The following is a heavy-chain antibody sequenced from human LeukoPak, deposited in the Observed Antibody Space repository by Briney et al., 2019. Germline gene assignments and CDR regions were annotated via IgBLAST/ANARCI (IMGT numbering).Heavy chain of an antibody. CDR3: ARSSGWYSILDY. D-gene: IGHD6-19*01. Sequence: GASVKVSCKASGYTFTGYYMHWVRQAPGQGLEWMGWINPNSGGTNYAQKFQGRVTITRNTSISTAYMELSSLRSEDTAVYYCARSSGWYSILDYWGQGTLVTVSS. V-gene: IGHV1-2*02. J-gene: IGHJ4*02. CDR1: GYTFTGYY. CDR2: INPNSGGT.